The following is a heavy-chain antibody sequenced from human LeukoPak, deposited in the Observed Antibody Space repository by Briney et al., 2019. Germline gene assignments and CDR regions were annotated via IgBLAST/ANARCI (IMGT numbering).Heavy chain of an antibody. D-gene: IGHD6-13*01. CDR2: ISGSGGST. Sequence: PGGSLRLSCAASGFTYSSYAMSWVRQAPGKGLEWVSAISGSGGSTYYADSVKGRFTISRDNSKNTLYLQMNSLRAEDTAVYYCAKDSSSWSAQGFDYWGQGTLVTVSS. CDR1: GFTYSSYA. V-gene: IGHV3-23*01. CDR3: AKDSSSWSAQGFDY. J-gene: IGHJ4*02.